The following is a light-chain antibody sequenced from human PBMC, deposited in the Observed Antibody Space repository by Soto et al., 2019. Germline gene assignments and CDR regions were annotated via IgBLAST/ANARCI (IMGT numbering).Light chain of an antibody. CDR2: AAS. Sequence: LIQSRSSLSASVGDRVTITCRASQGISSYLAWYQQKPGKAPKLLIYAASTLQSGVPSRFSGSGSGTDFTLTISSLQTEDFATYYCHQLNSFFRPGTKVDIK. V-gene: IGKV1-9*01. J-gene: IGKJ3*01. CDR1: QGISSY. CDR3: HQLNSF.